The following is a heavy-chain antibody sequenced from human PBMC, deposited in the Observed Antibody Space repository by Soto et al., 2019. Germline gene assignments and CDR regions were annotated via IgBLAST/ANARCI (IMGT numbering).Heavy chain of an antibody. CDR2: INPSGGST. CDR1: GYTFTSYY. Sequence: GASVKVSCKASGYTFTSYYMHWVRQAPGQGLEWMGIINPSGGSTSYAQKFQGRVTMTRDTSTSTVYMELSGLRSEDTAVYYCARDPYPLRFLEWLSSGYYGMDVWGQGTTVTVSS. CDR3: ARDPYPLRFLEWLSSGYYGMDV. D-gene: IGHD3-3*01. V-gene: IGHV1-46*01. J-gene: IGHJ6*02.